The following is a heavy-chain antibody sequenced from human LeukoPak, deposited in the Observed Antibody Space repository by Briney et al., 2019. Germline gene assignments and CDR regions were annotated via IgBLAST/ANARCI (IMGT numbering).Heavy chain of an antibody. V-gene: IGHV4-39*07. D-gene: IGHD4-17*01. J-gene: IGHJ5*02. CDR3: ARDQATVTTSSNWFDP. CDR2: IYHSGNT. Sequence: SETLSLTCTVTGGSISSISYYWGWIRQSPGKGLEWIGSIYHSGNTYYNQSLKSRVIISVDTSKNQFSLKLSSVTAADTAVYYCARDQATVTTSSNWFDPWGQGTLVTVSS. CDR1: GGSISSISYY.